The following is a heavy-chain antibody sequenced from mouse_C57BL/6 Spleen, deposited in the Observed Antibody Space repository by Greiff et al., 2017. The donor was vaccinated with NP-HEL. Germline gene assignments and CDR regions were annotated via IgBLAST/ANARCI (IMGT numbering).Heavy chain of an antibody. CDR2: ISYDGSN. Sequence: EVQLQESGPGLVKPSQSLSLTCSVTGYSITSGYYWNWIRQFPGNKLEWMGYISYDGSNNYNPSLKNRISITRDTSKNQFFLKLNSVTTEDTATYYCAREDYYYGSSHWYFEVWGTGTTVTVSS. D-gene: IGHD1-1*01. CDR3: AREDYYYGSSHWYFEV. J-gene: IGHJ1*03. CDR1: GYSITSGYY. V-gene: IGHV3-6*01.